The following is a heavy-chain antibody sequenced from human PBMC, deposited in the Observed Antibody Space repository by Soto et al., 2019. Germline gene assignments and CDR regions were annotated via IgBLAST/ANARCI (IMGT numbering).Heavy chain of an antibody. CDR3: ARVVTAYYYYGMDV. D-gene: IGHD2-21*02. V-gene: IGHV3-48*02. Sequence: GGSLRLSCAASGFTFSSYAMSWVRQAPGKGLEWVSYISSSSSTIYYADSVKGRFTISRDNAKNSLYLQMNSLRDEDTAVYYCARVVTAYYYYGMDVWGQGTTVTVSS. CDR1: GFTFSSYA. J-gene: IGHJ6*02. CDR2: ISSSSSTI.